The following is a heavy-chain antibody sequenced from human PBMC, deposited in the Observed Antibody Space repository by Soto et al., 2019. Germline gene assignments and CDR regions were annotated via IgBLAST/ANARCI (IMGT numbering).Heavy chain of an antibody. CDR1: GGSFSGYY. D-gene: IGHD3-10*01. V-gene: IGHV4-34*01. CDR3: ARGPPXYYGSGXXXYFQH. CDR2: INHSGST. J-gene: IGHJ1*01. Sequence: QVQLQQWGAGLLKPSETLSLTCAVYGGSFSGYYWSWIRQPPGKGLEWIGEINHSGSTNYNPSLKSRVTISVDTSKNQFSLKLSSVTAADTAVYYCARGPPXYYGSGXXXYFQHXGXGTLVTVSS.